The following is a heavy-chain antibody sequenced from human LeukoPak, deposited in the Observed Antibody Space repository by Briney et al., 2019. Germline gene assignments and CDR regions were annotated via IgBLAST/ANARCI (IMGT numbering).Heavy chain of an antibody. CDR2: ITPLFGTA. D-gene: IGHD5-18*01. J-gene: IGHJ6*02. Sequence: GASVKVSCKASGGTFSKYTISWVRQRPGQGLEWMGGITPLFGTANYAQKFQGRVTITADESTSTAYMELSSLRSEDTAVYYCAGGPNLGYSYGYTSGYYYGMDVWGQGTTVTVSS. V-gene: IGHV1-69*13. CDR3: AGGPNLGYSYGYTSGYYYGMDV. CDR1: GGTFSKYT.